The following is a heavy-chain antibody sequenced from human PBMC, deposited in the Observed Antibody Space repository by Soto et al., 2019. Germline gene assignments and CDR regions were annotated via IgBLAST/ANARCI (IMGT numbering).Heavy chain of an antibody. CDR3: TRMNGDYDLTWYDP. CDR2: IRSKAYGGTT. D-gene: IGHD4-17*01. J-gene: IGHJ5*02. V-gene: IGHV3-49*04. CDR1: GFTFGDYA. Sequence: GGSLRLSCTASGFTFGDYAMRWVRQAPGKGLEWVGFIRSKAYGGTTEYAASVKGRFTISRDDSKSIAYLQMNSLKTEDTAVYYCTRMNGDYDLTWYDPWGQGTLVTVSS.